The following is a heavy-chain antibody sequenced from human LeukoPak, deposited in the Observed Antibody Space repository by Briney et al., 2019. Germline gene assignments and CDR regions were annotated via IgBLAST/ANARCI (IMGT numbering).Heavy chain of an antibody. V-gene: IGHV1-46*01. D-gene: IGHD3-9*01. Sequence: ASVKVSCKASGGTFSSYAISWVRQAPGQGLEWMGIINPSGGSTSYAQKFQGRVTMTRDTSTSTVYMELSSLRSEDTAVYYCARAHILTGYDYWGRGTLVTVSS. CDR2: INPSGGST. CDR3: ARAHILTGYDY. J-gene: IGHJ4*02. CDR1: GGTFSSYA.